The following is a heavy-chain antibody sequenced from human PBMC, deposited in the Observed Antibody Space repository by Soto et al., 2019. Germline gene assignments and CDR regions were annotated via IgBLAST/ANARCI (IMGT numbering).Heavy chain of an antibody. D-gene: IGHD2-15*01. CDR2: IIPIFGTA. V-gene: IGHV1-69*13. CDR3: ARGGGSIVVVVAATRGAFDI. J-gene: IGHJ3*02. Sequence: ASVKVSCKASGGTFSSYAISWVRQAPGQGLEWMGGIIPIFGTANYAQKSQGRVTITADESTSTAYMELSSLRSEDTAVYYCARGGGSIVVVVAATRGAFDIWGQGTMVTVSS. CDR1: GGTFSSYA.